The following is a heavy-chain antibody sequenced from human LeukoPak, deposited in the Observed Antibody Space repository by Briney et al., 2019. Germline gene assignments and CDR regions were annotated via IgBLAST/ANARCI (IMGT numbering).Heavy chain of an antibody. CDR1: GFSVGSNY. D-gene: IGHD1-26*01. J-gene: IGHJ4*02. CDR2: FYSGEST. CDR3: ARSLGSGTYDG. Sequence: PGGSLRLSCAASGFSVGSNYVTWVRQAPGKGLEWVSCFYSGESTFYADSVQGRFTISRDISKNTVYLQMGRLRADDTAVYYCARSLGSGTYDGWGQGTLVTVSS. V-gene: IGHV3-53*01.